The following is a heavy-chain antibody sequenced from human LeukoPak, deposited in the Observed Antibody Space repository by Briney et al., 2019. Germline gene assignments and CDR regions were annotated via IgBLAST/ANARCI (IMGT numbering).Heavy chain of an antibody. D-gene: IGHD6-13*01. CDR1: GGTFSSYA. V-gene: IGHV1-69*01. CDR3: ASASSSYDWFDP. J-gene: IGHJ5*02. CDR2: IIPIFGTA. Sequence: GSSVNVSCMASGGTFSSYAISWVRQAPGQGLEWMGGIIPIFGTANCAQKFQGRVTITADESTSTAYMELSSLRSEDTAVYYCASASSSYDWFDPWGQGTLVTVSS.